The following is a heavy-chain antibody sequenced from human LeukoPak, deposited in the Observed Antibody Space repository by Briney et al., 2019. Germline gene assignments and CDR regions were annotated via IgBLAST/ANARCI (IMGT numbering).Heavy chain of an antibody. D-gene: IGHD4-11*01. V-gene: IGHV3-30*02. CDR3: ALGTTVASFDY. J-gene: IGHJ4*02. Sequence: GGSLRLSCAASGFPVSSYDIHWVRQAPGKGLEWVALIRFDGTNKFYADSVKGRFTISRDTSKNTLYLQMNSLRTEDTAVYYCALGTTVASFDYWGLGTLVTVSS. CDR2: IRFDGTNK. CDR1: GFPVSSYD.